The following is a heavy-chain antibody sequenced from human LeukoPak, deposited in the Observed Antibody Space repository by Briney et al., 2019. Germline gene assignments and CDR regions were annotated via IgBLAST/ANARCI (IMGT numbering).Heavy chain of an antibody. CDR3: ATWRTAKTGFDY. CDR1: GGSISNNNYY. D-gene: IGHD1-1*01. J-gene: IGHJ4*02. V-gene: IGHV4-39*01. Sequence: PSETLSLTCTVSGGSISNNNYYWAWLRPPPGKELECLGSIYYSGSPYYNPSLKSRVTISVDTSKNQFSLRLSSVTAADTAVYYCATWRTAKTGFDYWGQGTLVTVSS. CDR2: IYYSGSP.